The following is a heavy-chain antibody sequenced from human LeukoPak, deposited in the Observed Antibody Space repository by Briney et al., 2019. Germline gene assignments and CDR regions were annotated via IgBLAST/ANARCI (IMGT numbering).Heavy chain of an antibody. CDR3: ATRYSSGWYYFDY. CDR2: IIPILGIA. J-gene: IGHJ4*02. CDR1: GGTFSSYT. Sequence: SVKVSCKASGGTFSSYTISWVRQAPGQGLEWMGRIIPILGIANYAQKFQGRVTITADKSTSTAYMELSSLRSEDTSVYYCATRYSSGWYYFDYWGQGTLVTVSS. D-gene: IGHD6-19*01. V-gene: IGHV1-69*02.